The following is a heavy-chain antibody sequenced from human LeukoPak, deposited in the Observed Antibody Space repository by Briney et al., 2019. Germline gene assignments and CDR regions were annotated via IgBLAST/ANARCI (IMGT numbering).Heavy chain of an antibody. V-gene: IGHV5-51*01. CDR2: IYPGDSDT. J-gene: IGHJ6*03. Sequence: GESLRISCTGSGYSFTSYWIGWVRQMPGKGLEWMGIIYPGDSDTRYSPSFQGQVTISADKSINTAYLQWSSLKASDAAMYYCARRVSGYFYMDVWGKGTTVTASS. CDR3: ARRVSGYFYMDV. CDR1: GYSFTSYW.